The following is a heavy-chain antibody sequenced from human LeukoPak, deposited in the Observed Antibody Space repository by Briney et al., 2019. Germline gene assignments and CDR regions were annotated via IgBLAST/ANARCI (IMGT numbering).Heavy chain of an antibody. V-gene: IGHV1-2*02. J-gene: IGHJ3*02. CDR2: INPNSGGT. Sequence: ASVKVSCKASGYTSTGYYMHWVRQAPGQGLEWMGWINPNSGGTNYAQKFQGRVTMTRDTSISTAYMELSRLRSDDTAVYYCASTLDSIYDAFDIWGQGTMVTVSS. CDR3: ASTLDSIYDAFDI. D-gene: IGHD3-22*01. CDR1: GYTSTGYY.